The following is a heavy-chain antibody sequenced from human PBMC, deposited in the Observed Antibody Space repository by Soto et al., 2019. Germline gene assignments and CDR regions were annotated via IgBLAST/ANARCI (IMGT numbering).Heavy chain of an antibody. J-gene: IGHJ4*02. D-gene: IGHD4-17*01. CDR3: AIIPPTTVDY. Sequence: QVQLVESGGGVVQPGRSLRLSCAASGFTFSSYGMHWVRQAPGKGLEWVAAISYDGSNRYYADSVKGRFTISRDISKNTLYLQMNSLRLEDTAVYYCAIIPPTTVDYWGQGTLVTVFS. CDR2: ISYDGSNR. V-gene: IGHV3-30*03. CDR1: GFTFSSYG.